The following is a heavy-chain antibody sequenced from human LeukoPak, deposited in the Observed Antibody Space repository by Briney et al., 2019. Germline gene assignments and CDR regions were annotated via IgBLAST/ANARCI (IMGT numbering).Heavy chain of an antibody. J-gene: IGHJ4*02. CDR1: GFTFSSYA. Sequence: PGGSLRLSCAASGFTFSSYAMSWVRQAPGKGLEWVSAISGSGGSTYYADSVKGRFTISRDNSKSTLYLQMNSLRAEDTAVYYCAKSGLLLYYFDYWGQGTLVTVSS. CDR2: ISGSGGST. CDR3: AKSGLLLYYFDY. V-gene: IGHV3-23*01. D-gene: IGHD2-15*01.